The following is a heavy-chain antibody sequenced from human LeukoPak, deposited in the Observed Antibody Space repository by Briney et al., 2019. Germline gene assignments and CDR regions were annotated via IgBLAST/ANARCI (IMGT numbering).Heavy chain of an antibody. V-gene: IGHV5-51*01. CDR1: GYSFTSHW. J-gene: IGHJ4*02. CDR2: IYPGDSDT. D-gene: IGHD4/OR15-4a*01. CDR3: ARHVSPRVDRGANCGDY. Sequence: GESLKISCKGSGYSFTSHWIGWVRQMPGKGLEWMGIIYPGDSDTRYSPSFQGQVTISADKSISTAYLQWDSLKASDTAMYYCARHVSPRVDRGANCGDYWGQGTLVTVSS.